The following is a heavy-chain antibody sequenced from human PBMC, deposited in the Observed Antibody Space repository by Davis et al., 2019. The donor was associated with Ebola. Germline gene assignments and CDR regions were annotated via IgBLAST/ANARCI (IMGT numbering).Heavy chain of an antibody. D-gene: IGHD6-13*01. J-gene: IGHJ4*02. V-gene: IGHV1-2*06. CDR3: ARGGYSSTAELGY. CDR2: INPNNGVT. CDR1: GYTFTSYG. Sequence: ASVKVSCKASGYTFTSYGISWVREAPGQGLEWMGRINPNNGVTHFAQKFQGRVTMTRDTSISTAYMELSRLRSDDTAVYYCARGGYSSTAELGYWGQGTLVSVSS.